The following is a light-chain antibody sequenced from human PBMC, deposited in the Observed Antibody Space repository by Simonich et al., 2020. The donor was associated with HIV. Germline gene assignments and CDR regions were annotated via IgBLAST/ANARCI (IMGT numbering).Light chain of an antibody. J-gene: IGLJ2*01. CDR2: DVS. CDR3: SSYTSSSVV. CDR1: SRDVGANNF. Sequence: QSALTQPASVSGSPGQSTTISCTGTSRDVGANNFVSWYQQHPGKAPKVMIYDVSNRPSGVSNRFSASKSGNTASLTISGLQAEDEADYYCSSYTSSSVVFGGGTKLTVL. V-gene: IGLV2-14*03.